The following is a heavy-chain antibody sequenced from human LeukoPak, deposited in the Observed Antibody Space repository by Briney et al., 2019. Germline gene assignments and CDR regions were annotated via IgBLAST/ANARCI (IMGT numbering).Heavy chain of an antibody. V-gene: IGHV1-18*01. CDR3: ARAQYSYGYFDY. J-gene: IGHJ4*02. CDR2: ISAYNGNT. CDR1: GYTFTSYG. D-gene: IGHD5-18*01. Sequence: ASVKVSCKASGYTFTSYGISWVRQAPGQGLEWMGWISAYNGNTNYAQKLQGRVTMTTDTSTSTAYMELRSLRSEDTAVYYCARAQYSYGYFDYWGQGTLVTVSS.